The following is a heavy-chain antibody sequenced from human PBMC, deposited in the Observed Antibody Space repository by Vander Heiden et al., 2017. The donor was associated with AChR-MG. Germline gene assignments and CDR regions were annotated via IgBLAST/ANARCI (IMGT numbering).Heavy chain of an antibody. J-gene: IGHJ6*02. CDR3: ARGAGDAPAYCGGDCYPTLSYYYYGMDV. D-gene: IGHD2-21*02. Sequence: QVQLQQWRAGLLKPSETLSLTCAVYGGSFSGYYCSWIRQPAGKGLEWIGEINHSGSTNYNPSLKSRVTISVDTSKNQFSLKLSSVTAADTAVYYCARGAGDAPAYCGGDCYPTLSYYYYGMDVWGQGTTVTVSS. CDR2: INHSGST. CDR1: GGSFSGYY. V-gene: IGHV4-34*01.